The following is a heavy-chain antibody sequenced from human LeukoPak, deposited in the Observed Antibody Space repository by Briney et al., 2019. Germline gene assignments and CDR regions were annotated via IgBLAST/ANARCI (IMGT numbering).Heavy chain of an antibody. V-gene: IGHV4-59*01. CDR3: ARDVRTSGWEQSAFDI. J-gene: IGHJ3*02. Sequence: SETLSLTCTVSGGSISSYYWSWIRQPPGKGLEWIGYIYYSGSTNHNPSLKSRVTISVDTSKNQFSLKLSSVTAADTAVYYCARDVRTSGWEQSAFDIWGQGTMVTVSS. CDR1: GGSISSYY. D-gene: IGHD1-26*01. CDR2: IYYSGST.